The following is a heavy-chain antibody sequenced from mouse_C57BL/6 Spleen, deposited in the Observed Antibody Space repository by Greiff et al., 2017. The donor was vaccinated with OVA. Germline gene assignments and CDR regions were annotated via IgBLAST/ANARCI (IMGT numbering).Heavy chain of an antibody. CDR1: GYTFTSYG. V-gene: IGHV1-81*01. CDR2: IYPRSGNT. CDR3: ARREGYAIDY. Sequence: QVQLQQSGAELARPGASVKLSCKASGYTFTSYGISWVKQRTGQGLEWSGEIYPRSGNTYYNETFKGKATLTADKSSSTAYMELRSLTSEDSTVFFCARREGYAIDYWGQGTSVTVSS. J-gene: IGHJ4*01.